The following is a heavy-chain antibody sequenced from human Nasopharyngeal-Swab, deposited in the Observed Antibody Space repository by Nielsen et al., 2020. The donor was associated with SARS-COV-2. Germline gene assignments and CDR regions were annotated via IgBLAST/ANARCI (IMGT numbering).Heavy chain of an antibody. V-gene: IGHV4-34*01. Sequence: WIRQPPGKGLEWIGEVSQGGGTNYNPSLKNRVTISVATSKNQFSLKLSSVTAAETAVYYCARGGAGIVPAPILGLGPYYYYYMDVWGKGTTVTVSS. J-gene: IGHJ6*03. D-gene: IGHD2-2*01. CDR3: ARGGAGIVPAPILGLGPYYYYYMDV. CDR2: VSQGGGT.